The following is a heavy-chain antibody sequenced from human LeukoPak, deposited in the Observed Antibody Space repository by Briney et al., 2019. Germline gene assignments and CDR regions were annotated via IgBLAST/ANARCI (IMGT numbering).Heavy chain of an antibody. Sequence: SETLSLTCTVSGGSISGYYWNWIRQPAGKGLEWIGRIYISGSTNYNPSLKSRVTMSIDTSKNQFSLRLSSVTAADTAVYYCARAGDGSGSYDNADYDYWGQGTLVTVSS. V-gene: IGHV4-4*07. J-gene: IGHJ4*02. D-gene: IGHD3-10*01. CDR1: GGSISGYY. CDR2: IYISGST. CDR3: ARAGDGSGSYDNADYDY.